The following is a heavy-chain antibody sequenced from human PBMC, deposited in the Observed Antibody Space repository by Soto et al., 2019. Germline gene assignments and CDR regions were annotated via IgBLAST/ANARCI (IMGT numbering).Heavy chain of an antibody. CDR3: ARGYGDYVDYFDY. J-gene: IGHJ4*02. CDR2: INSDGSST. Sequence: EVQLVESGGGLVQPGGSLRLSCAASGFTFSSYWMHWVRQAPGKGLVWVSRINSDGSSTSYADSVKGRFTISRDNAKNTLDLQMNSLRAEDTAVYYCARGYGDYVDYFDYWGQGTLVTVSS. D-gene: IGHD4-17*01. V-gene: IGHV3-74*01. CDR1: GFTFSSYW.